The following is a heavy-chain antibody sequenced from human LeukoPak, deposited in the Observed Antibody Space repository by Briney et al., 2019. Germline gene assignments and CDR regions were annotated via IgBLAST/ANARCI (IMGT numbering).Heavy chain of an antibody. CDR2: INHSGST. V-gene: IGHV4-34*01. J-gene: IGHJ4*02. Sequence: SETLSLTCAVYGGSFSGYYWSWIRQPPGKGLEWIGEINHSGSTNYNPSLKSRVTISVDTSKNQFSLKLSSVTAADTAVYYCARALRLVGFDYWGQGTLVTVSS. CDR1: GGSFSGYY. CDR3: ARALRLVGFDY. D-gene: IGHD3-9*01.